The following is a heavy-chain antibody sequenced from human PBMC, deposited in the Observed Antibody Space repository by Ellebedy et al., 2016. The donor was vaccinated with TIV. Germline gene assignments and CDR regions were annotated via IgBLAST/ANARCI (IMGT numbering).Heavy chain of an antibody. Sequence: GGSLRLXXAASGFTFGSYAMSWVRQAPGKGLEWVSAISGSGGSTYYADSVKGRFTISRDNSKNTLYLQMNSLRAEDTAVYYCAKDLEGPGGITIFGVVISDAFDIWGQGTMVTVSS. J-gene: IGHJ3*02. CDR3: AKDLEGPGGITIFGVVISDAFDI. V-gene: IGHV3-23*01. CDR2: ISGSGGST. CDR1: GFTFGSYA. D-gene: IGHD3-3*01.